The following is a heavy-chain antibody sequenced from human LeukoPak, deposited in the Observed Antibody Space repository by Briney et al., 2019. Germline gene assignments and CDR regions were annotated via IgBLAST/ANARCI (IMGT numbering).Heavy chain of an antibody. CDR1: GGSISSYY. J-gene: IGHJ6*02. V-gene: IGHV4-4*07. CDR3: AGGVVPAANNYYYYGMDV. D-gene: IGHD2-2*01. CDR2: IYTSGST. Sequence: SETLSLTCTVSGGSISSYYWSWIRQPAGKGLEWIGRIYTSGSTNYNPSLKSRVTMSVDTSKNQFSLKLSSVTAADTAMYYCAGGVVPAANNYYYYGMDVWGQGTTVTVSS.